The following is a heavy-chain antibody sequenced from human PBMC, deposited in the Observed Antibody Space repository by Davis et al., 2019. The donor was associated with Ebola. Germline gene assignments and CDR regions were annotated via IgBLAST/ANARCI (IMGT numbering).Heavy chain of an antibody. J-gene: IGHJ6*02. CDR2: ISYDGSNK. CDR3: AKDLLGYCSSTSCYYSGSDV. V-gene: IGHV3-30*18. D-gene: IGHD2-2*01. CDR1: GFTVSLYA. Sequence: GGSLRLSCATAGFTVSLYALTWVRQAPGKGLEWVAVISYDGSNKYYADSVKGRFTISRDNSKNTLYLQMNSLRAEDTAVYYCAKDLLGYCSSTSCYYSGSDVWGQGTTVTVSS.